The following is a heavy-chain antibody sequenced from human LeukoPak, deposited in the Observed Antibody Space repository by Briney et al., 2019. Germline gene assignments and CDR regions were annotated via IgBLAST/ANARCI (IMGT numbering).Heavy chain of an antibody. J-gene: IGHJ4*02. CDR1: GYTFTSYG. V-gene: IGHV1-18*04. D-gene: IGHD5-12*01. CDR2: ISAYNGNT. CDR3: ARSPVVATMEFDY. Sequence: ASVKVSSVASGYTFTSYGISWVRRAPGQGREWMGWISAYNGNTNYVQKLQGTVTMTTDTSTSTDYMELRSLRSDDTAVYYCARSPVVATMEFDYWGQGTLVTVSS.